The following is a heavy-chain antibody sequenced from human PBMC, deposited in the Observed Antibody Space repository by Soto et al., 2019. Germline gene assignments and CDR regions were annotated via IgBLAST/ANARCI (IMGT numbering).Heavy chain of an antibody. CDR3: ARGGYCTATAGCRWFGS. CDR2: MYYSGNS. V-gene: IGHV4-59*01. CDR1: DDSISSYY. Sequence: SVTLSLTCTVSDDSISSYYWTWIRQSPAKGLEWIGYMYYSGNSKYNPSLKSRLTISVDTSKSEFSLRLSYVTAADTAVYYCARGGYCTATAGCRWFGSWGQGTLVTVSS. D-gene: IGHD2-8*01. J-gene: IGHJ5*01.